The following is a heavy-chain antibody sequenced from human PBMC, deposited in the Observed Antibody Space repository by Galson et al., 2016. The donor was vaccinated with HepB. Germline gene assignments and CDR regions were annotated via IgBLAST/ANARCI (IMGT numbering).Heavy chain of an antibody. Sequence: SETLSLTCAVYGGSFSAPYWSWIRQPPGKGLEWIGEINHRGSTNYNPSLKSRVPTSVDTSKNQSPQKLSSVTAADTAVYYCARGSAQRITIFGVAISHWDAFDIWGQGTMVTVSS. CDR3: ARGSAQRITIFGVAISHWDAFDI. CDR1: GGSFSAPY. V-gene: IGHV4-34*01. D-gene: IGHD3-3*01. J-gene: IGHJ3*02. CDR2: INHRGST.